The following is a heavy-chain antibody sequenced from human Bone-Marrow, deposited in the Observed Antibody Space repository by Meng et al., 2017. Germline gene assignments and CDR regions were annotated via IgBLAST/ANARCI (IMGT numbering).Heavy chain of an antibody. CDR3: ARTYTSAVAGTLDY. CDR2: IYYSGST. Sequence: SETLSLTCTVSGGSISSSSYYWGWIRQPPGKGLEWIGSIYYSGSTYYNPSLKSRVTISVDTSKNQFSLKLSSVTAADTAVYYCARTYTSAVAGTLDYWGQGTLVTVSS. CDR1: GGSISSSSYY. J-gene: IGHJ4*02. D-gene: IGHD6-19*01. V-gene: IGHV4-39*07.